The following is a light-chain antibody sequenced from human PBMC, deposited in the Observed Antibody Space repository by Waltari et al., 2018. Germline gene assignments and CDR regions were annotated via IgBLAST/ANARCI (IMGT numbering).Light chain of an antibody. J-gene: IGKJ2*02. V-gene: IGKV1-39*01. CDR2: YTS. CDR1: QRISSY. Sequence: DIRMTPSPSSLSASLGERGTIPCRASQRISSYVNWYQQKPGKAPKLLMYYTSSLKSGVPSRFSGSGSGTDFTLTVSSLQPEDFATYYCQQSFSTPCTFGQGTKLEIK. CDR3: QQSFSTPCT.